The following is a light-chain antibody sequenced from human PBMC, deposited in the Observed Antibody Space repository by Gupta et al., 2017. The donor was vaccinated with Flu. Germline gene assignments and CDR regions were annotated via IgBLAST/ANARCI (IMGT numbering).Light chain of an antibody. V-gene: IGKV3-15*01. CDR1: QSVSSN. Sequence: EIVMTQSPATLSVSPGERATLSCRASQSVSSNLAWYQQKPGQAPRLLIYGASTRATGIPARFSGSGYGTEFTLTISSRQSEDFAVYYCQQHNNWPPLTFGEGTLMEI. J-gene: IGKJ5*01. CDR3: QQHNNWPPLT. CDR2: GAS.